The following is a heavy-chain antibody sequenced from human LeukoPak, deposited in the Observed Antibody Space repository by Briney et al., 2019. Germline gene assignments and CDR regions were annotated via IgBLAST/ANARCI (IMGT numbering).Heavy chain of an antibody. CDR3: ARVVPAAFWLDP. J-gene: IGHJ5*02. CDR1: GGSISSSSYY. D-gene: IGHD2-2*01. V-gene: IGHV4-39*01. Sequence: SETLSLTCTVSGGSISSSSYYWGWIRQPPGKGLEWIGRIYYSGSTYYNPSLKSRVTISVDTSKNQFSRKLSSVTAADAAVYYCARVVPAAFWLDPRGERTLVTVSP. CDR2: IYYSGST.